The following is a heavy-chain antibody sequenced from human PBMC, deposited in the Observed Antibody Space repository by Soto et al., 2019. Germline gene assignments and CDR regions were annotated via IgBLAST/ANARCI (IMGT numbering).Heavy chain of an antibody. Sequence: GGSLRLSCAASGFTVSSNYMSWVRQAPGKGLEWVSVIYSGGSTYYADSVKGRFTISRDNSKNTLYLQMNSLRAEDTAVYYCARVMTYYYDSSGYSGRSYYFDYWGQGTLVTVSS. J-gene: IGHJ4*02. D-gene: IGHD3-22*01. CDR2: IYSGGST. CDR3: ARVMTYYYDSSGYSGRSYYFDY. V-gene: IGHV3-53*01. CDR1: GFTVSSNY.